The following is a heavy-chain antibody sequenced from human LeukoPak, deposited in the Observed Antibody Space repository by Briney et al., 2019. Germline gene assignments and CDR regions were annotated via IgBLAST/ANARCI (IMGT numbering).Heavy chain of an antibody. V-gene: IGHV4-39*01. CDR2: IYYSGST. D-gene: IGHD3-10*01. CDR3: ARGARITMVRGVNDY. CDR1: GGSISSSSYY. Sequence: SETLSLTCTVSGGSISSSSYYWGWIRQPPGKGLEWIGSIYYSGSTYYNPSLKSRVTISVDTSKNQFSLKLSSVTAADTAVYYCARGARITMVRGVNDYWGQGTLVTVSS. J-gene: IGHJ4*02.